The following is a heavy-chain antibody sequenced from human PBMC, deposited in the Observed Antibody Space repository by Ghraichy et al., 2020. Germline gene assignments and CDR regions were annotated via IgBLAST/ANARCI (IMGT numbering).Heavy chain of an antibody. J-gene: IGHJ4*02. V-gene: IGHV4-34*01. Sequence: SCAVYGGSFSGYYWSWIRQPPGKGLEWIGEINHSGSTNYNPSLKSRVTISVDTSKNQFSLKLSSVTAADTAVYYCARGRRRDFWSGYPFDYWGQGTLVTVSS. CDR3: ARGRRRDFWSGYPFDY. CDR2: INHSGST. CDR1: GGSFSGYY. D-gene: IGHD3-3*01.